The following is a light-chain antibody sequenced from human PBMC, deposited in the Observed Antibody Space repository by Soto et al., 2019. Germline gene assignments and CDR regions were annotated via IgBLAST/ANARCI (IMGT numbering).Light chain of an antibody. J-gene: IGKJ1*01. CDR2: GAS. V-gene: IGKV3-15*01. Sequence: EIVMTQSPATLSVSPGERATLSCRASQSVGSDLAWYQHKPGQAPRLLIYGASTRATGIPVRFSGSGSGTEFTLTISSLQSEDFAVYYCQQYNNWPPWTFGQGTKVDIK. CDR3: QQYNNWPPWT. CDR1: QSVGSD.